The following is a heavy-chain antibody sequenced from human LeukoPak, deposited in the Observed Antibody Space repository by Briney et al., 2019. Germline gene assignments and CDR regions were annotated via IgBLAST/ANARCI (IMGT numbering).Heavy chain of an antibody. V-gene: IGHV4-59*01. J-gene: IGHJ3*02. CDR2: ISNIGST. CDR3: TRDRSALDT. Sequence: SETLSLTCTVSDASISSYFWTWIRQSPGKGLEWIGYISNIGSTNYNPSLKSRVTISGDTSKNQFSLKLSSVTAADTAVYYCTRDRSALDTWGQGTMVTVSS. CDR1: DASISSYF.